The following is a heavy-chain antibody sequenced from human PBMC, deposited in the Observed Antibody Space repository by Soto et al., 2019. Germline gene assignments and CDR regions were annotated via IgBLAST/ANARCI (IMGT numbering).Heavy chain of an antibody. CDR1: GFTFSNAW. V-gene: IGHV3-15*01. J-gene: IGHJ6*03. CDR3: TTDLSGELYYYYYYMDV. Sequence: EVQLVESGGGLVKPGGSLRLSCAASGFTFSNAWMSWVRQAPGKGLEWVGRIKSKTDGGTTDYAAPVKGRFTISRDDSKNTLYLQMNSLKNEDTAVYYCTTDLSGELYYYYYYMDVWGKGTTVTVSS. D-gene: IGHD3-10*02. CDR2: IKSKTDGGTT.